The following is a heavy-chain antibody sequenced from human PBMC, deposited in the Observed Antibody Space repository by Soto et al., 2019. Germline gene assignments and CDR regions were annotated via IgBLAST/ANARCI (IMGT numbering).Heavy chain of an antibody. J-gene: IGHJ5*02. D-gene: IGHD3-10*01. CDR3: ASYGSGSSPRFDP. CDR2: IYYSGST. Sequence: SETLSLTCTVSGGSIGRYYWSWIQQPPGKGLEWIGYIYYSGSTNYNPSLKSRVTISVDTSKNQFSLKLSSVTAADTAVYYCASYGSGSSPRFDPWGQGTLVPVSS. V-gene: IGHV4-59*01. CDR1: GGSIGRYY.